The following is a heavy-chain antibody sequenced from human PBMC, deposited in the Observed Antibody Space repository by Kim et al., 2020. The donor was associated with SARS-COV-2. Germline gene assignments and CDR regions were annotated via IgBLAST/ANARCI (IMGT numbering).Heavy chain of an antibody. CDR2: IYSGGST. CDR3: AREGLAYDILTGYYIHGMDV. J-gene: IGHJ6*02. D-gene: IGHD3-9*01. CDR1: GFTVSSNY. Sequence: GGSLRLSCAASGFTVSSNYMSWVRQAPGKGLEWVSVIYSGGSTYYADSVKGRFTISRDNSKNTLYLQMNSLRAEDTAVYYCAREGLAYDILTGYYIHGMDVWGQGTTVTVSS. V-gene: IGHV3-53*01.